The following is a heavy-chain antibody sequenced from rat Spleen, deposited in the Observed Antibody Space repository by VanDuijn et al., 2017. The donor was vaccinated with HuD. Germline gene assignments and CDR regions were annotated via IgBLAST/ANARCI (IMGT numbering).Heavy chain of an antibody. CDR2: ITSGGSNT. V-gene: IGHV5S13*01. Sequence: EVQLVESGGGLVKPGRSLKLSCAASGFTFNSFVMAWVRQAPKKGLEWVASITSGGSNTYYPDSVKGRFTISRDNANETLYLQMESLRSEDTATYYCAKRGWYFFDYWGQGVMVTVSS. J-gene: IGHJ2*01. CDR1: GFTFNSFV. CDR3: AKRGWYFFDY. D-gene: IGHD1-11*01.